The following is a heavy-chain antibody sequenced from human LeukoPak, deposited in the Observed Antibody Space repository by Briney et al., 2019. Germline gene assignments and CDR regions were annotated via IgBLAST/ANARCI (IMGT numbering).Heavy chain of an antibody. Sequence: GGSLRLSCAASGFTFSSYSMNWVRQAPGKGLEWVSSITSSSSIYYADSVKGRFTISRDNAKNSLYLQMNSLRAEDTAVYYCARVAEYMIAYSTTPDYWGQGTLVTVSS. CDR2: ITSSSSI. V-gene: IGHV3-21*01. CDR1: GFTFSSYS. CDR3: ARVAEYMIAYSTTPDY. D-gene: IGHD2-21*01. J-gene: IGHJ4*02.